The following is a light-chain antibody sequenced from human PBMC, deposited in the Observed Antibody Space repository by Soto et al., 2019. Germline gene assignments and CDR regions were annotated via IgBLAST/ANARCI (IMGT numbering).Light chain of an antibody. J-gene: IGKJ4*01. V-gene: IGKV3-20*01. CDR1: QSVSSSY. CDR2: GAS. Sequence: EFVLTQSPGTLSLSPGERATLSCRASQSVSSSYLAWYQQKPGQAPRILIYGASTRATGIPDRFSGSGSGTGFTLTISRLEPEDFALYYCQQYGSSPPLTFGGGTKVEIK. CDR3: QQYGSSPPLT.